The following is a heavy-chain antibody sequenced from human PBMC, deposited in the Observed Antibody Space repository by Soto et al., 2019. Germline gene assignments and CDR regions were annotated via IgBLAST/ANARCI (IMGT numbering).Heavy chain of an antibody. J-gene: IGHJ6*02. CDR1: GDTFDTFA. V-gene: IGHV1-69*05. D-gene: IGHD1-1*01. CDR3: ARDKGRGQLGGNYYYAWDV. Sequence: QVQLVQSGAEVLKPGSSVKLSCKTSGDTFDTFAISWVRQAPGQGLEWMGGIIPIFRTPDYTQKFQGRVTXPXDXPTSAAYMELSSPRSEDTAVYSCARDKGRGQLGGNYYYAWDVWGQGTTVTVSS. CDR2: IIPIFRTP.